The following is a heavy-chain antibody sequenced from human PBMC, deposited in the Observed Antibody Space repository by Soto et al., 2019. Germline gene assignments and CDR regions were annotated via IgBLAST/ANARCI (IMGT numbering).Heavy chain of an antibody. Sequence: EVQLVESGGGLVQPGGSLRLSCEGSGFSFSSYDMHWVRQAAGKRLEWVAAIGADGDTYYSDSVKGRLTISRENTKNSLYRQMNSLRNGYTGVYHCAKSRLYYYYGMDVWGQGTMVTASS. CDR2: IGADGDT. V-gene: IGHV3-13*01. CDR3: AKSRLYYYYGMDV. J-gene: IGHJ6*02. CDR1: GFSFSSYD.